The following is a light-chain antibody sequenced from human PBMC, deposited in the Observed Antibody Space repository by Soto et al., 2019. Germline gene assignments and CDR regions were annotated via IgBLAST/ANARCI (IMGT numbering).Light chain of an antibody. CDR3: SSYTSSSSYV. V-gene: IGLV2-14*01. CDR1: SSDVGGYNY. J-gene: IGLJ1*01. Sequence: QSVLTQPASVSGSPGQSITISCTGTSSDVGGYNYVSWYQQHPGKAPKLMIYDVSNQPSGVSNRFSGSKSGNTASLTISGLQAEDEADYYCSSYTSSSSYVFGTGTKVPVL. CDR2: DVS.